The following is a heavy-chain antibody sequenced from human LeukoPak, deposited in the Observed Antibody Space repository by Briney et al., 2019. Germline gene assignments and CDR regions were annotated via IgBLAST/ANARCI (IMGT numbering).Heavy chain of an antibody. V-gene: IGHV1-69*04. J-gene: IGHJ3*02. CDR3: AREGVVTATEAFDI. CDR1: GGTFSSYA. D-gene: IGHD2-21*02. Sequence: GASVKVSCKASGGTFSSYAISWVRQAPGQGLEWMGRIIPIFGIANYAQKFQGRATITADKSTSTAYMELSSLRSEDTAVYYCAREGVVTATEAFDIWGQGTMVTVPS. CDR2: IIPIFGIA.